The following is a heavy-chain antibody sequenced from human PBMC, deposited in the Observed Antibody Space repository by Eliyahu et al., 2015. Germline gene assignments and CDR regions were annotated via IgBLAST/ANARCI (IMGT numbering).Heavy chain of an antibody. CDR2: IYTSGST. Sequence: QVQLQESGPGLVKPSXXLXLXCXVSGGSISSYYWXWIRQPAGKGLEWIGRIYTSGSTNYNPSLKSRVTMSVDTSKNQFSLKLSSVTAADTAVYYCAREGGIEDFDYWGQGTLVTVSS. J-gene: IGHJ4*02. CDR3: AREGGIEDFDY. V-gene: IGHV4-4*07. CDR1: GGSISSYY. D-gene: IGHD3-16*01.